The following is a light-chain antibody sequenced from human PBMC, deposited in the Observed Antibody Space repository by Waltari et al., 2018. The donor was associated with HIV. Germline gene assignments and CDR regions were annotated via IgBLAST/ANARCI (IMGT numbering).Light chain of an antibody. Sequence: QSVLTQPPSASGTPGQRVTISCSGSSSNIGSNHVYWYQHLPGTAPKLLIYVNSQRPSGVPDRFSGSKSGTSASLAISGLRSEDEGDYYCAAWDDSLNGWVFGGGTKLTVL. J-gene: IGLJ3*02. V-gene: IGLV1-47*01. CDR3: AAWDDSLNGWV. CDR1: SSNIGSNH. CDR2: VNS.